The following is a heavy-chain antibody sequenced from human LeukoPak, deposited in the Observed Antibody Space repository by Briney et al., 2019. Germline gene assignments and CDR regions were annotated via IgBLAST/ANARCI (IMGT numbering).Heavy chain of an antibody. CDR1: GGSISGGSYY. Sequence: KSSQTLSLTCTVSGGSISGGSYYWSWIRQPAGKGLEWIGRISTSGSTNYNPSLKSRVTISVDTSKNQFSLKLSSVTAADTAVYYCARDDPYYYYYMDVWGKGTTVTVSS. V-gene: IGHV4-61*02. CDR3: ARDDPYYYYYMDV. CDR2: ISTSGST. J-gene: IGHJ6*03.